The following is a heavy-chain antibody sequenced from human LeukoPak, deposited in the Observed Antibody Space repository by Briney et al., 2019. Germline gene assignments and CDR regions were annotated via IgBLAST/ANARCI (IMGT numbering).Heavy chain of an antibody. CDR3: AKDSSSSWIEYFQH. V-gene: IGHV1-3*01. CDR1: GYTFTSYA. Sequence: GASVKVSCKASGYTFTSYAMHWVRQAPGQRLEWMGWINAGNGNTKYSQKFQGRVTITRDTSASTAYMELSSLRSEDTAVYYCAKDSSSSWIEYFQHWGQGTLVTVSS. CDR2: INAGNGNT. J-gene: IGHJ1*01. D-gene: IGHD6-13*01.